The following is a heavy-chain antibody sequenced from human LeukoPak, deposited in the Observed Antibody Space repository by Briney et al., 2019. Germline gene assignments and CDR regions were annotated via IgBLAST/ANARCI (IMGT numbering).Heavy chain of an antibody. CDR2: LYYSGST. V-gene: IGHV4-39*01. D-gene: IGHD6-13*01. CDR3: ASLAASGNFKVGY. J-gene: IGHJ4*02. Sequence: PSETLSLTCTVSGDSSSRSSYYLAWIRQPPGRGLEWIGTLYYSGSTYYNPSLKSRVTISVDTSKNQFSLKLSSVTAADTAVYYCASLAASGNFKVGYWGQGTLVTVSS. CDR1: GDSSSRSSYY.